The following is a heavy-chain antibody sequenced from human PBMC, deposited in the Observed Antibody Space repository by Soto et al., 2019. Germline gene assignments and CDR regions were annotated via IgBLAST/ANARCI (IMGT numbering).Heavy chain of an antibody. D-gene: IGHD3-22*01. CDR3: ARVDYYDSSGYFDY. J-gene: IGHJ4*02. CDR2: ISYDGSNK. V-gene: IGHV3-30-3*01. Sequence: QVQLVESGGGVVQPGRSLRLSCAASGFTFSSYAMHWVRQAPGKGLEWVAVISYDGSNKYYADSVKGRFTISRDNSKNTLYLQMNSLRAEDTAVYYWARVDYYDSSGYFDYWGQGTLVTVSS. CDR1: GFTFSSYA.